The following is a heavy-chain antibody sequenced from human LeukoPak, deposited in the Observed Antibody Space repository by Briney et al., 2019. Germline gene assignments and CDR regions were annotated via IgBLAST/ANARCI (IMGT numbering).Heavy chain of an antibody. J-gene: IGHJ1*01. CDR3: APVPGF. D-gene: IGHD2-2*01. CDR1: EFTFSVYS. CDR2: ISRSGDTI. V-gene: IGHV3-48*04. Sequence: GGSLRLSCAASEFTFSVYSMIWVRQAPGKGLEWISYISRSGDTIYNADSVKGRFTISRDNAKNSLYLQMNSLRAEDTAVYFCAPVPGFWGQGTLVTVSS.